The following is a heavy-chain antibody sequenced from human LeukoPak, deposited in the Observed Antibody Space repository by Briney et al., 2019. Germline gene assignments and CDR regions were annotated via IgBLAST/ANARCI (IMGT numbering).Heavy chain of an antibody. V-gene: IGHV4-34*01. D-gene: IGHD3-22*01. CDR2: INHSGST. Sequence: SETLSLTCAVYGGSFSGYYWSWICQPPGKGLEWIGEINHSGSTNYNPSLKSRVTISVDTSKNQFSLKLSSVTAADTAVYYCARPTERHYYDSSGYFDAFDTWGQGTMVTVSS. J-gene: IGHJ3*02. CDR3: ARPTERHYYDSSGYFDAFDT. CDR1: GGSFSGYY.